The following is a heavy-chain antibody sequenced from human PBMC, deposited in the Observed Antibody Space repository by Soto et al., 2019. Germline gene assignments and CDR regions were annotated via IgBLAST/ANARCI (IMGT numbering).Heavy chain of an antibody. V-gene: IGHV1-8*01. Sequence: QVQLVQSGAEVKKPGASVKVSCKASGYTFTSYDINWVRQATGQGLEWMGWMNPNSGNTGYAQKFQGRVTMTRNTSISTAYMELSSLRSEDTAVYYCARRGGVNYYGSGSYYTRANKNWFDPWGQGTLVTVSS. J-gene: IGHJ5*02. CDR1: GYTFTSYD. CDR3: ARRGGVNYYGSGSYYTRANKNWFDP. CDR2: MNPNSGNT. D-gene: IGHD3-10*01.